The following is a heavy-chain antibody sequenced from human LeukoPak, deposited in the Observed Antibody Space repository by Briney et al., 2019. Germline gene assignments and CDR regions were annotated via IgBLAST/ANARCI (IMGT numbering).Heavy chain of an antibody. V-gene: IGHV3-11*06. CDR2: ISSSSSYT. D-gene: IGHD6-13*01. Sequence: GGSLRLSCAASGFTFSDYYMSWIRQAPGKGLEWVSYISSSSSYTNYADSVKGRFTISGDNAKNSLYLQMSSLRAEDTAVYYCARDLKAAAVWYYYYGMDVWGQGTTVTVSS. CDR1: GFTFSDYY. CDR3: ARDLKAAAVWYYYYGMDV. J-gene: IGHJ6*02.